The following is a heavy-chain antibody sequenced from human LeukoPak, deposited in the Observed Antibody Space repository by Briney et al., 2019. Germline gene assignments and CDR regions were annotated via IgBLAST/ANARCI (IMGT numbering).Heavy chain of an antibody. CDR1: GFTFSSYD. CDR2: IGTAGDT. V-gene: IGHV3-13*04. CDR3: ARGNTGRTVTYYFDS. J-gene: IGHJ4*02. Sequence: GGSLRLSCAASGFTFSSYDMHWVRQATGKGLEWVSAIGTAGDTYYPGSVKGRFTISRDNSKNTLYLQMNILRADDTAVYYCARGNTGRTVTYYFDSWGQGTLVTVSS. D-gene: IGHD4-17*01.